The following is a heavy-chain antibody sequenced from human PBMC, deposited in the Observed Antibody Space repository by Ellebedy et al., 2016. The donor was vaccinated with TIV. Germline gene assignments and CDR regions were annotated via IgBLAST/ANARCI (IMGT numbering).Heavy chain of an antibody. CDR1: GYTFTTYA. J-gene: IGHJ4*02. V-gene: IGHV1-3*01. CDR3: ARDNGSLNFDY. CDR2: IHAGHGNT. Sequence: AASVKVSCKTSGYTFTTYAMHWARQAPGQRPEWMGWIHAGHGNTKSSQKFQGRVTVTRDTSASTANMELSSLRSEDTAVYYCARDNGSLNFDYWGQGTLVTVSS.